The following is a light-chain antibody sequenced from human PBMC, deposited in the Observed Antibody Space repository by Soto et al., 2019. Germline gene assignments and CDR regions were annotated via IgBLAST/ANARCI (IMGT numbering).Light chain of an antibody. CDR1: QTINNN. J-gene: IGKJ3*01. V-gene: IGKV3-15*01. CDR2: GAS. CDR3: QQSYDIPT. Sequence: VMTQAPATLSVSPGERATLSCRASQTINNNVAWYQLKDGQVPRLVIYGASTRATDIPARFSGSGSGTEFTLTISSLQSEDFATYYCQQSYDIPTFGPGTKVDIK.